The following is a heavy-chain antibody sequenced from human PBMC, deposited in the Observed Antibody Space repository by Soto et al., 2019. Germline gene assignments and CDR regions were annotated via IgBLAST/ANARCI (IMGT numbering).Heavy chain of an antibody. V-gene: IGHV3-30-3*01. CDR3: ARRTGTAPRFDY. CDR1: GFTFSDFE. D-gene: IGHD1-7*01. CDR2: ISYDGSNQ. J-gene: IGHJ4*02. Sequence: QVQLVESGGGVVQPGRSLRLSCSASGFTFSDFEMYWVRQAPGTGLDWVSFISYDGSNQYYAGSVKGRFTVSRDNSKNILFLLMNSLRPEDTAVSFCARRTGTAPRFDYWGQGTLVTVSS.